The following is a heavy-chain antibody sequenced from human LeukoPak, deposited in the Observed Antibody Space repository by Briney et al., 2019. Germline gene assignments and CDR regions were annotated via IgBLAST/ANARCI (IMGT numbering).Heavy chain of an antibody. J-gene: IGHJ3*02. CDR2: INSDGSST. CDR3: ASLGTFDS. CDR1: GFTFSSYA. Sequence: PGGSLRLSCAASGFTFSSYAMTWVRQAPGKGLVWVSHINSDGSSTSYADSVKGRFTISRDNAKNTLYLQMNSLRAEDTAVYYCASLGTFDSWGQGTMVTVSS. V-gene: IGHV3-74*01.